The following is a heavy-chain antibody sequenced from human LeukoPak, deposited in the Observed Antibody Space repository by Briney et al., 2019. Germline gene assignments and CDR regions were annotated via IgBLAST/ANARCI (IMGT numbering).Heavy chain of an antibody. CDR2: IYYSGST. CDR3: ARDHGFCWFDP. J-gene: IGHJ5*02. CDR1: GGSISSGGYS. Sequence: SETLSLTCTVSGGSISSGGYSWSWIRQHPGKGLEWIGYIYYSGSTYYNPSLKSRVTISVDTSKNQFSLKLSSVTAADTAVYYCARDHGFCWFDPWGQGTLVTVSS. V-gene: IGHV4-31*03. D-gene: IGHD3/OR15-3a*01.